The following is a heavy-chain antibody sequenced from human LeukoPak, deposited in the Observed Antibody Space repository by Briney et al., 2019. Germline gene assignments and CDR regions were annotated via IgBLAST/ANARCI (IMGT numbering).Heavy chain of an antibody. CDR3: ARGRYDYNWFDP. Sequence: SVKVSCKASGGTFSSYAISWVRQAPGQGLEWMGGIIPIFGTANYAQKFQGRVTITTDESTSTAYMEPSSLRSEDTAVYYCARGRYDYNWFDPWGQGTLVTVSS. CDR1: GGTFSSYA. D-gene: IGHD5-12*01. J-gene: IGHJ5*02. CDR2: IIPIFGTA. V-gene: IGHV1-69*05.